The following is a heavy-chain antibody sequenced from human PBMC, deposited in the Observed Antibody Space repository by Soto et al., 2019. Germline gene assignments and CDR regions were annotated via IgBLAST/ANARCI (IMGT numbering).Heavy chain of an antibody. V-gene: IGHV3-48*01. J-gene: IGHJ4*02. D-gene: IGHD3-22*01. CDR1: GFTFSSYS. CDR2: ISSSSSTI. CDR3: ARPMIVVVNNQYSPSYFDY. Sequence: GGSLRLSCAASGFTFSSYSMNWVRQAPGKGLEWVSYISSSSSTIYYADSVKGQVTISADKSSTTAYLQWSSLKASDTAMYYCARPMIVVVNNQYSPSYFDYWGQGALVTV.